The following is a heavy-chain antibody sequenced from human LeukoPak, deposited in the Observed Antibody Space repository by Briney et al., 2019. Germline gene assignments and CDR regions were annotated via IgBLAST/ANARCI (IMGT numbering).Heavy chain of an antibody. CDR3: AREYDSSGYYASQGDY. Sequence: GGSLRLSCAASGFIFPNAWMNWVRQAPGKGLEWVSSISSSSSYIYYADSVKGRFTISRDNAKNSLYLQMNSLRAEDTAVYYCAREYDSSGYYASQGDYWGQGTLVTVSS. J-gene: IGHJ4*02. V-gene: IGHV3-21*01. CDR2: ISSSSSYI. CDR1: GFIFPNAW. D-gene: IGHD3-22*01.